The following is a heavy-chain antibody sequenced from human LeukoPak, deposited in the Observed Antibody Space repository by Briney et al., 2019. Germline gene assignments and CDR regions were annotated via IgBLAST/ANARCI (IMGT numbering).Heavy chain of an antibody. J-gene: IGHJ5*02. Sequence: SETLSLTCTVSGDSISSYYWSLIRQPGGKGLEWIGRIYTSGSTNYNPSLKSRVTMSVDTSKNQFSLKLSSLTAADTAMYYCARGFTRFDPWGQGTLVTVSS. CDR3: ARGFTRFDP. CDR2: IYTSGST. CDR1: GDSISSYY. D-gene: IGHD1-1*01. V-gene: IGHV4-4*07.